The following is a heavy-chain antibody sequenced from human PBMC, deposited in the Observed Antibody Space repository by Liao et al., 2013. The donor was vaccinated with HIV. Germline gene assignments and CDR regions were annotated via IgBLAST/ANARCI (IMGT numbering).Heavy chain of an antibody. CDR1: GGSFSGYY. V-gene: IGHV4-34*01. Sequence: QVQLQQWGAGLLKPSETLSLTCAVYGGSFSGYYWSWIRQPPGKGLEWIGEINHSGSTNCNPSLKSRVTISVDTSRNQFSLKLRSVTAADTAVYFCARGRAGVTTYYYYYMDVWGKGTTVTVSS. CDR2: INHSGST. J-gene: IGHJ6*03. CDR3: ARGRAGVTTYYYYYMDV. D-gene: IGHD4-11*01.